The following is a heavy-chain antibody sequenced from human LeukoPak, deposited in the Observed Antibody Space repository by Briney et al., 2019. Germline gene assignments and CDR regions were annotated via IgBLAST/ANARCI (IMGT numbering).Heavy chain of an antibody. J-gene: IGHJ6*02. V-gene: IGHV1-8*01. CDR3: ARAPSPTSYGKDV. D-gene: IGHD2-2*01. Sequence: GASVKVSCKASGYTFSSYDVNWVRQATGQGLEWMGWMNPNSGNTGYAQEFQGRVTMTRNTSISTAYMEVSGLRSEDTAVYYCARAPSPTSYGKDVWGQGTTVTVSS. CDR2: MNPNSGNT. CDR1: GYTFSSYD.